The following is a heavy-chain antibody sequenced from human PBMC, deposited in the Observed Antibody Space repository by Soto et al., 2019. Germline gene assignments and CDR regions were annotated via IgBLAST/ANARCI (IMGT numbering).Heavy chain of an antibody. D-gene: IGHD1-26*01. V-gene: IGHV3-23*01. J-gene: IGHJ4*02. CDR2: ISGSGDST. CDR1: GFTFCSYA. CDR3: ARRGSGSYYDC. Sequence: EVQLLESGGGLVQPGGSLRLSCAASGFTFCSYAMRWVRQAPGKGLEWVSAISGSGDSTYYADSVKGRFTISRDNSKNTLYLQMNSLRAEDTAIYYCARRGSGSYYDCWGQGTLVTVSS.